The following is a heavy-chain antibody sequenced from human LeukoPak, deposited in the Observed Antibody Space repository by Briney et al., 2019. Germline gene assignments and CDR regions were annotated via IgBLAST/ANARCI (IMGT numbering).Heavy chain of an antibody. J-gene: IGHJ4*02. V-gene: IGHV3-21*01. CDR3: AREKTFYNILTGYKRGGYYFDY. Sequence: PGGSLRLSCAASGFTFSNYGMNWVRQAPGKGLEWVSSISSSSSYIYYADSVKGRFTISRDNAKNSLYLQMNSLRAEDTAVYYCAREKTFYNILTGYKRGGYYFDYWGQGILVTVSS. D-gene: IGHD3-9*01. CDR1: GFTFSNYG. CDR2: ISSSSSYI.